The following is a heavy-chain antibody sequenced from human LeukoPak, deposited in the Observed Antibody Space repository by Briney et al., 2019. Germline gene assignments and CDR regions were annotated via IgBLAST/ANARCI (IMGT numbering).Heavy chain of an antibody. CDR2: ISYDGSNT. V-gene: IGHV3-30*18. D-gene: IGHD3-22*01. CDR1: GFTFSRYG. CDR3: AKAVGSSGYFSRDAFDI. Sequence: GGSLRLSCAASGFTFSRYGMHWVRQAPGKGLEWVAVISYDGSNTYYADSVKGRFTISRDNSKNTVYLQMNSLRAEDTAIYYCAKAVGSSGYFSRDAFDIWGQGTMVTVSS. J-gene: IGHJ3*02.